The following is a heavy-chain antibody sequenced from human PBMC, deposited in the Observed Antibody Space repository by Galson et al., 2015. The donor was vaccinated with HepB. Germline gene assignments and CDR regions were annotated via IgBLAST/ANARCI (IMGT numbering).Heavy chain of an antibody. CDR2: MNPNSGNT. V-gene: IGHV1-8*01. J-gene: IGHJ6*02. Sequence: SVKVSCKASGYTFTSYDINWVRQATGQGLEWMGWMNPNSGNTGYAQKFQGRVTMTRNTSISTAYMELSSLRSEDTAVYYCARGGLGYSSGWFYYYGMDVWGQGTTVTVSS. CDR1: GYTFTSYD. D-gene: IGHD6-19*01. CDR3: ARGGLGYSSGWFYYYGMDV.